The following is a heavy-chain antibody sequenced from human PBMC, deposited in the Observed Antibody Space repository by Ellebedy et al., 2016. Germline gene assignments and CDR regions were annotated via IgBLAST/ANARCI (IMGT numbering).Heavy chain of an antibody. Sequence: GESLKISCAASGFSFSSYGMNWVRQAPGKGLEWVSYISSTAGSIYYADSVRGRFTISRDNAKNSLHLQMNSLREKEDTAVYYCAVRGSHSYWGQGTLVTVSS. J-gene: IGHJ4*02. CDR3: AVRGSHSY. V-gene: IGHV3-48*02. D-gene: IGHD1-26*01. CDR1: GFSFSSYG. CDR2: ISSTAGSI.